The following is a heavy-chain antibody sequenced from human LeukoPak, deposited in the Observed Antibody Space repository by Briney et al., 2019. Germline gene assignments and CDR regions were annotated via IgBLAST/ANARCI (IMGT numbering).Heavy chain of an antibody. CDR3: AREVHGSGSPFDY. D-gene: IGHD3-10*01. Sequence: SETLSLTCAVYGGSFSGYYWSWIRQPPGKGLEWIGENNHSGSTNYNPSLKSRVTISVDTSKYQFSLKLSSVTAADTAVYYCAREVHGSGSPFDYWGQGTLVTVSS. CDR2: NNHSGST. J-gene: IGHJ4*02. V-gene: IGHV4-34*01. CDR1: GGSFSGYY.